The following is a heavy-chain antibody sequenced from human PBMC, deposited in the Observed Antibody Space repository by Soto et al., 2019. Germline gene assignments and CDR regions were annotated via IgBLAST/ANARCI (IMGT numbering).Heavy chain of an antibody. CDR1: GGTFNSYA. Sequence: QVQLVQSGAEVKKPGSSVKVSCKASGGTFNSYAISWVRQAPGHGLEWMGGIIPIFGTANYAQKFQGRVTITADESTLTADKKLSRLRSEDTAVYYCARGGCCSGGSCYPHWYFDLWGRGTLVTVSS. V-gene: IGHV1-69*12. CDR2: IIPIFGTA. D-gene: IGHD2-15*01. J-gene: IGHJ2*01. CDR3: ARGGCCSGGSCYPHWYFDL.